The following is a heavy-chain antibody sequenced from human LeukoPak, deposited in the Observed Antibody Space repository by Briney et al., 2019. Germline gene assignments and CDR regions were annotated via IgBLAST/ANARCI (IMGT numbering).Heavy chain of an antibody. J-gene: IGHJ4*02. CDR3: ARDTDTVTTILDY. D-gene: IGHD4-17*01. Sequence: KFQGRVTITRDTSASTAYMELSSLRSEDTAVYYCARDTDTVTTILDYWGQGTLVTVSS. V-gene: IGHV1-3*01.